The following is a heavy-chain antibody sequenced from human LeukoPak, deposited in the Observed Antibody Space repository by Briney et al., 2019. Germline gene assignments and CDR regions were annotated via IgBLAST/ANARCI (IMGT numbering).Heavy chain of an antibody. D-gene: IGHD3-22*01. CDR1: GYSISSGYY. Sequence: SETLSLTCTVSGYSISSGYYWGWIRQSPGKALEWIGNNHHSGNTNYNPSLKSRVTIALDTSKNQFSLKLSSVTAADTAVYYCARLTMIVVVGWGQGTLVTVSS. CDR2: NHHSGNT. V-gene: IGHV4-38-2*02. CDR3: ARLTMIVVVG. J-gene: IGHJ4*02.